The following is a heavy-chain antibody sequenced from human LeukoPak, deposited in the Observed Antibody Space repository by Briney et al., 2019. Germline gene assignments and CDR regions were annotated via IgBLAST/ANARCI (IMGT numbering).Heavy chain of an antibody. D-gene: IGHD3-3*01. V-gene: IGHV4-31*03. J-gene: IGHJ4*02. CDR2: IYYSGST. CDR3: ARTYYDFWSGSSTSNEYNDY. CDR1: GGSISSGGYY. Sequence: SETLSLTCTVSGGSISSGGYYWSWIRQHPGKGLEWIGYIYYSGSTYHNPSLKSRVTISVDTSKNQFSLKLSSVTAADTAVYYCARTYYDFWSGSSTSNEYNDYWGQGTLVTVSS.